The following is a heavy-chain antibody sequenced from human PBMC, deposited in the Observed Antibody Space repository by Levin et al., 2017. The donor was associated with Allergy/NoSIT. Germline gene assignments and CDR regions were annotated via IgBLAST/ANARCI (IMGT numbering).Heavy chain of an antibody. CDR1: GFTFGDYS. D-gene: IGHD6-13*01. CDR2: IRSNGYGGTT. J-gene: IGHJ4*02. Sequence: GGSLRLSCTASGFTFGDYSMSWFRQAPGKGLEWVGFIRSNGYGGTTEYAASVKGRFTISRDDSKSIAYLHMNSLKTEDTAVYYCTRDPSSSWYAPPSYSDYWGQGTLVIVSS. CDR3: TRDPSSSWYAPPSYSDY. V-gene: IGHV3-49*03.